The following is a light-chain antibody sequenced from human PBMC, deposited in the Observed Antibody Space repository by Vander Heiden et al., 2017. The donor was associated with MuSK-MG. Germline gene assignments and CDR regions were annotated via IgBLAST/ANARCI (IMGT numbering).Light chain of an antibody. CDR1: SGINVGTYR. Sequence: QAVLTKPSSLSASPGASASLTGTLRSGINVGTYRIYWYQQKPGSPPQYLLRYKSDSDKQQGSGVPSRFSGSKDASANAGILLISGLQAADEADYYCIIWHSSAVVFGGGTKLTVL. V-gene: IGLV5-45*02. CDR2: YKSDSDK. CDR3: IIWHSSAVV. J-gene: IGLJ2*01.